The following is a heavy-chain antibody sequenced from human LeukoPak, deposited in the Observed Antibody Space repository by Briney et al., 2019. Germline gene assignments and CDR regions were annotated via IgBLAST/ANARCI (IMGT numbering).Heavy chain of an antibody. CDR3: AKGTYYYDSSGYFPFDY. J-gene: IGHJ4*02. Sequence: GGSLRLSCAASGFTFDDYTMHWVGQAPGKGLEWVSLISWDGGSTYYADSVKGRFTISRDNSKNSLYLQMNSLRTEDTGLYYCAKGTYYYDSSGYFPFDYWGQGTLVTVSS. CDR1: GFTFDDYT. CDR2: ISWDGGST. V-gene: IGHV3-43*01. D-gene: IGHD3-22*01.